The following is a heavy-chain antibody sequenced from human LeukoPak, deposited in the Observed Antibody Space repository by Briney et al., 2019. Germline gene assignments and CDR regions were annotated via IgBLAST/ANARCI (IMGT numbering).Heavy chain of an antibody. CDR3: ARGTMIV. D-gene: IGHD3-22*01. CDR1: GGSFSGYY. V-gene: IGHV4-34*01. Sequence: PSETLSLTCAVYGGSFSGYYWSWIRQPPGKGLEWIGEINHSGSTNYNPSLKSRVTISVDTSKNQFSLKLSSVTAADTAVYYCARGTMIVWGQGTLVTVSS. CDR2: INHSGST. J-gene: IGHJ4*02.